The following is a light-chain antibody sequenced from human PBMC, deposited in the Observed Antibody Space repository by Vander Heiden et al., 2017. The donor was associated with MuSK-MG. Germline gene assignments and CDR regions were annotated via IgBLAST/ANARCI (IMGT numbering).Light chain of an antibody. Sequence: EIVLTQSPATLSWSPGERATFPCRASQSVSSYLAWYQQKPGQAPRLLIYDASNRATGIPARFSGSGSGTDFTLTISSLEPEDFAVYYCQQRSNWPRTFGQGTKVEIK. CDR2: DAS. CDR1: QSVSSY. J-gene: IGKJ1*01. V-gene: IGKV3-11*01. CDR3: QQRSNWPRT.